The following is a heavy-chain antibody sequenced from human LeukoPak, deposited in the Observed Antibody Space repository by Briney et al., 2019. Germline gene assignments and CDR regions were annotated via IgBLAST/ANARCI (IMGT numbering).Heavy chain of an antibody. CDR2: ISGGGGST. V-gene: IGHV3-23*01. D-gene: IGHD6-13*01. CDR3: AKRGQQLVRDYYGMDV. J-gene: IGHJ6*02. CDR1: GFTFSSYA. Sequence: GGSLRLFCAASGFTFSSYAMSWVRQARGEGREWVSAISGGGGSTYYADSVEGRFTISRDNSKNTLYLQMNSLRAEDTAVYYCAKRGQQLVRDYYGMDVWGQGTTVTVSS.